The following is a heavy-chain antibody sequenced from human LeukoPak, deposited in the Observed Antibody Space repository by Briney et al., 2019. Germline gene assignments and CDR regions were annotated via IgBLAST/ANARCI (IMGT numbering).Heavy chain of an antibody. D-gene: IGHD2-21*02. CDR2: IYYSGST. CDR3: ARAYCGGDCYTYYYYYMDV. V-gene: IGHV4-59*01. J-gene: IGHJ6*03. CDR1: GGSINSYY. Sequence: SETLSLTCTVSGGSINSYYWSWIRQPPGKGLEWIGYIYYSGSTNYNPSLKSRVTISVDTSKNQFSLKLSSVTAADTAVYYCARAYCGGDCYTYYYYYMDVWGKGTTVTISS.